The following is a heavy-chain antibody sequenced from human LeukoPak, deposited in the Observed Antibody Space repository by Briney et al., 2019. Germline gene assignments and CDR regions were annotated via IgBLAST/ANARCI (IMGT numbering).Heavy chain of an antibody. CDR2: INPNSGGT. V-gene: IGHV1-2*02. D-gene: IGHD3-9*01. Sequence: GASVKVSCKASGYTFTSYYMHWVRQAPGQGLEWMGWINPNSGGTNYAQEFQGRVTMTRDTSISTAYMELSSLRSEDTAVYYCARPLPLYYDILTGYHDGFWFDPWGQGTLVTVSS. CDR3: ARPLPLYYDILTGYHDGFWFDP. CDR1: GYTFTSYY. J-gene: IGHJ5*02.